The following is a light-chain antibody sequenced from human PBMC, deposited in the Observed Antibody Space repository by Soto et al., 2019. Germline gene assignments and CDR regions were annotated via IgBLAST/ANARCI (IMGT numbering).Light chain of an antibody. V-gene: IGLV1-44*01. Sequence: QSVLIQPPSVSGTPGQRFTISCSGSSSNIGSHTVSWYQQLPGTAPKLLIYSSDQRPSGVPDRFSGSKSGTSASLAISGLQSEDEADYFCAAWDDRLNGYVFATGTKVTVL. J-gene: IGLJ1*01. CDR3: AAWDDRLNGYV. CDR2: SSD. CDR1: SSNIGSHT.